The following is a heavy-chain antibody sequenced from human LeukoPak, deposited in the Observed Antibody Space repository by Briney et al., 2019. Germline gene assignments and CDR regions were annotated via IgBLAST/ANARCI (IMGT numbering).Heavy chain of an antibody. CDR1: GRSFSGYY. J-gene: IGHJ2*01. CDR2: IDQRGNI. CDR3: ARSSPMIAAWYFDL. V-gene: IGHV4-34*01. D-gene: IGHD6-6*01. Sequence: SETLSLTCAVRGRSFSGYYWSWIRQPPGKGLEWIGEIDQRGNINLNPSLRSRVTISVDTSKNQFSLKLSSVTAADTAVYYCARSSPMIAAWYFDLWGRGTLVTVSS.